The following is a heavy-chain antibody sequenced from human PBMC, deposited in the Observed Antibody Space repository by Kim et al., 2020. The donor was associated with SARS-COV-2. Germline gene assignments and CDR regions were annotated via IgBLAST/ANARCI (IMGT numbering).Heavy chain of an antibody. CDR3: ATYYYDSGEGNWFDP. V-gene: IGHV1-46*01. Sequence: QKFRGRVTMTRDTSTSTVYMELSSLRAEDTAVYYCATYYYDSGEGNWFDPWGQGTLVTVSS. D-gene: IGHD3-22*01. J-gene: IGHJ5*02.